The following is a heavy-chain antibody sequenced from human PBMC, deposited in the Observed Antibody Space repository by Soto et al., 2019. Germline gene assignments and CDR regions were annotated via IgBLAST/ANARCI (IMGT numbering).Heavy chain of an antibody. CDR3: AKSYYYGSGSYPLGY. Sequence: QVQLVESGGGVVQPGRSLRLSCAASGLTFSSYGMHWVRQAPGKGLEWVAVISYDGSNKYYADSVKGRFTISRDNSKNTLYLQMNSLRADDTAVYYCAKSYYYGSGSYPLGYWGQGTLVTVSS. J-gene: IGHJ4*02. CDR2: ISYDGSNK. D-gene: IGHD3-10*01. V-gene: IGHV3-30*18. CDR1: GLTFSSYG.